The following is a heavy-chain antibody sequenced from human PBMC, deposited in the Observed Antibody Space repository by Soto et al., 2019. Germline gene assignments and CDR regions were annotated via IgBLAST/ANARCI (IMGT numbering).Heavy chain of an antibody. CDR1: GLTFSAAG. CDR2: IANDGRSE. V-gene: IGHV3-30*18. J-gene: IGHJ4*02. Sequence: QVQLVESGGGVVQPGRSLRLSCAASGLTFSAAGMHWVRQAPGKGLEWVAFIANDGRSESYADSVKGRFTISRDNSQNRLYLQMNGLRAEDTAVYYCAKDKGRTVIDYWGQGTLVSVSS. CDR3: AKDKGRTVIDY.